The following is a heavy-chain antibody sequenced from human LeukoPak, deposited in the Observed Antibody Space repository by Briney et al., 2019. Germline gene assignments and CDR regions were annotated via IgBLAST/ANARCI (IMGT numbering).Heavy chain of an antibody. Sequence: GGSLRLSCAASGFTVSSNYMSWVRQAPGKGLEWVSVIYSDGSTYYADSVKGRFTISRDNSKNTLYLQMNSLRAEDTAAYYCARVTDSSGYYAFDIWGQGTMVTVSS. CDR3: ARVTDSSGYYAFDI. V-gene: IGHV3-53*01. CDR1: GFTVSSNY. J-gene: IGHJ3*02. D-gene: IGHD3-22*01. CDR2: IYSDGST.